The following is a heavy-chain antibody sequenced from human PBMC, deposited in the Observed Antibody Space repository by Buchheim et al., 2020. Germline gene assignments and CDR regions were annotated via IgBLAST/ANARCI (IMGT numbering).Heavy chain of an antibody. CDR2: IYYSGST. J-gene: IGHJ4*02. CDR3: ARVNCGGDCSETFIFDY. Sequence: VQLLESGGGLVQPGGSLRLSCAASGFTFSSYAMSWIRQHPGKGLEWIGYIYYSGSTYYNPSLKSRVTISVDTSKNQFSLNLSSVTAADTAVYYCARVNCGGDCSETFIFDYWGQGTL. D-gene: IGHD2-21*01. V-gene: IGHV4-31*02. CDR1: GFTFSSYA.